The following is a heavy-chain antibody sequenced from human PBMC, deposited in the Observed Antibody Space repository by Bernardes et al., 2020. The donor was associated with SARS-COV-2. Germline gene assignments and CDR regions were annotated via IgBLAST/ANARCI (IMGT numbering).Heavy chain of an antibody. D-gene: IGHD2-2*01. Sequence: SETLSLTCAVYGGSFSNYYWTWIRQPPGKGLEWIGEIDQSGSTNYNPSLKSRVTISGATSKKQFSLKLNSVTAADTAVYYCRAYQMSDTSDYWGQGTLVTVSS. CDR2: IDQSGST. CDR3: RAYQMSDTSDY. J-gene: IGHJ4*02. CDR1: GGSFSNYY. V-gene: IGHV4-34*01.